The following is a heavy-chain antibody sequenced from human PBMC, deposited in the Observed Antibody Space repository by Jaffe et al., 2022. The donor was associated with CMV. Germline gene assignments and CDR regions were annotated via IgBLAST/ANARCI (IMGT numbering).Heavy chain of an antibody. CDR2: IYYSGST. D-gene: IGHD6-13*01. V-gene: IGHV4-59*08. CDR1: GGSISSYY. J-gene: IGHJ3*02. Sequence: QVQLQESGPGLVKPSETLSLTCTVSGGSISSYYWSWIRQPPGKGLEWIGYIYYSGSTNYNPSLKSRVTISVDTSKNQFSLKLSSVTAADTAVYYCARLRIAAAGLGAFDIWGQGTMVTVSS. CDR3: ARLRIAAAGLGAFDI.